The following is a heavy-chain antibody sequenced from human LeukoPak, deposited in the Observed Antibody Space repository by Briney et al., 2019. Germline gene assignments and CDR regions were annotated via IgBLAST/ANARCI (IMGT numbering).Heavy chain of an antibody. V-gene: IGHV3-74*01. Sequence: SGGSLRLSCAASGFIFSDYWMHWVRQAPGKGLVWVSRINTDGGFTRYADSVQGRFIISRDTAKNTLFLQMNSLRAEDTAVYYCAREAKVGGALQYWGQGILLTVSS. J-gene: IGHJ4*02. CDR1: GFIFSDYW. CDR3: AREAKVGGALQY. CDR2: INTDGGFT. D-gene: IGHD1-26*01.